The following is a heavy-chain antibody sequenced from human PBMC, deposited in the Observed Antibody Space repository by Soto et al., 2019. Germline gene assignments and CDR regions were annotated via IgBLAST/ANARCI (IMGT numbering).Heavy chain of an antibody. J-gene: IGHJ4*02. D-gene: IGHD2-15*01. CDR2: INSDGSST. CDR3: VRTSLVVAAATREDY. V-gene: IGHV3-74*01. Sequence: EVQLVESGGGLVQPGESLRLSCAASGFTFSSYWMHWVRQAPGKGLVWVSRINSDGSSTSYAGSVKGRFTISRDNAKNTLYLQMNSLRAEDTAMYYCVRTSLVVAAATREDYWGQGTLVTVSS. CDR1: GFTFSSYW.